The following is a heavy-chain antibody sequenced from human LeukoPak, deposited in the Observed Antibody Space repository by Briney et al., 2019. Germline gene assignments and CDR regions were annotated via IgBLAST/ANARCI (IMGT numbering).Heavy chain of an antibody. CDR1: GFTFSSYA. V-gene: IGHV3-23*01. Sequence: PGGSLRLSCAASGFTFSSYAMSWVRQAPGKGLEWVSAISGSGGSTYYADSVKGRFTISRDNSKNTLYLQMNSLRAEDTAVYYCARVREERYCSGGSCYSSGFDYWGQGTLVTVSS. CDR2: ISGSGGST. J-gene: IGHJ4*02. D-gene: IGHD2-15*01. CDR3: ARVREERYCSGGSCYSSGFDY.